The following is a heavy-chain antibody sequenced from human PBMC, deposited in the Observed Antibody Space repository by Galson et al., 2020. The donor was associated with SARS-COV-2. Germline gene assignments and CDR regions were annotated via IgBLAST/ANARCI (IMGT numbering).Heavy chain of an antibody. CDR2: INPNSGGT. J-gene: IGHJ4*02. CDR3: ARSDYGDYQVPDY. V-gene: IGHV1-2*02. D-gene: IGHD4-17*01. CDR1: GYTFTGYY. Sequence: ASVKVSCKASGYTFTGYYMHWVRQAPGQGLEWMGWINPNSGGTNYAQKFQGRVTMTRDTSISTAYMELSRLRSDDTAVYYCARSDYGDYQVPDYWGQGTLVTVSS.